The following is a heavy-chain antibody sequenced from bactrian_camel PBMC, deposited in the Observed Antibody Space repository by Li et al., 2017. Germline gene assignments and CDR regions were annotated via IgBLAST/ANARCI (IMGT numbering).Heavy chain of an antibody. D-gene: IGHD4*01. J-gene: IGHJ6*01. CDR2: LRSDGAP. CDR3: AMSFQLPCLGSDERAYDS. CDR1: GHSYNAHC. V-gene: IGHV3S53*01. Sequence: HVQLVESGGGSVQPGGSLTLSCATSGHSYNAHCMGWFRQAPGKEREGVAALRSDGAPRYADSVKGRFTISQDNAKNAVYLQMDSLQPEDTAMYFCAMSFQLPCLGSDERAYDSWGQGTQVTVS.